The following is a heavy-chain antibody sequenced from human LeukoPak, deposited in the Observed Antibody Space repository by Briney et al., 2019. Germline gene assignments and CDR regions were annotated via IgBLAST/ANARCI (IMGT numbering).Heavy chain of an antibody. Sequence: SETLSLTCAVYGGSFSGYYWSWIRQPPGKGLEWIGEINHSGSTNYNPSLKSRVTISVDTSKNQFSLKLSSVTAADTAVYYCARASTTYCSSTSCYKRYYYNGMDVWGQGTTVTVSS. CDR2: INHSGST. CDR1: GGSFSGYY. D-gene: IGHD2-2*01. CDR3: ARASTTYCSSTSCYKRYYYNGMDV. V-gene: IGHV4-34*01. J-gene: IGHJ6*02.